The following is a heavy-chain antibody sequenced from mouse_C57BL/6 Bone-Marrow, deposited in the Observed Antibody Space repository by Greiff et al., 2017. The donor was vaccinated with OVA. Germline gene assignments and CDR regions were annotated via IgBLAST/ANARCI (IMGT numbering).Heavy chain of an antibody. CDR3: ARRDDGYLWDY. CDR1: GYTFTSYW. CDR2: IHPNSGST. Sequence: QVQLQQPGAELVKPGASVKLSCKASGYTFTSYWMHWVKQRPGQGLEWIGMIHPNSGSTNYNEKFKSKATLTVDKSSSTAYMQLSSLTSEDSAVYYCARRDDGYLWDYWGQGTSVTVSS. J-gene: IGHJ4*01. D-gene: IGHD2-3*01. V-gene: IGHV1-64*01.